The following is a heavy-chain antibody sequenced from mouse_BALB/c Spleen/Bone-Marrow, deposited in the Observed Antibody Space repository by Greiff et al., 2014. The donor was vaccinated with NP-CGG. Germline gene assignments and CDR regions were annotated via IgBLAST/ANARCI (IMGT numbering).Heavy chain of an antibody. CDR3: ARQGYYGYSDY. CDR2: INPDSSTI. CDR1: GFDFSRYW. Sequence: VQLKQSGGGLVQPGGSLKLSCAASGFDFSRYWMSWVRQAPGEGLEWIGEINPDSSTINYTPSLKDKFIISRDNAKNTLYLQMRKVRSEDTALYYCARQGYYGYSDYWGQGTTLTVSS. D-gene: IGHD1-2*01. V-gene: IGHV4-1*02. J-gene: IGHJ2*01.